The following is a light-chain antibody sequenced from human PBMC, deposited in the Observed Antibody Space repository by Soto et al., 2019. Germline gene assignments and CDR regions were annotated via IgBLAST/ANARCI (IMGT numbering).Light chain of an antibody. CDR3: LQHNTYPS. V-gene: IGKV1-17*01. J-gene: IGKJ4*01. CDR1: LGITND. CDR2: AAS. Sequence: DIQMTQSPSSLSASVGDRVTISCRASLGITNDLGWYQQKPGKAPKRLIYAASSLQSGVPSRFSGSGSGTEFTLTISSLQPEDFSTYYRLQHNTYPSFAGGTKV.